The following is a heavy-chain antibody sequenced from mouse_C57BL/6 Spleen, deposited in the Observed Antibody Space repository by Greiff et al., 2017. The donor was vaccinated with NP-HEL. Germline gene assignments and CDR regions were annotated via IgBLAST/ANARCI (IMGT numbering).Heavy chain of an antibody. V-gene: IGHV1-55*01. CDR1: GYTFTSYW. J-gene: IGHJ1*03. CDR3: AKALGRYWYFDV. CDR2: IYPGSGST. Sequence: VQLQQPGAELVKPGASAKMSCKASGYTFTSYWITWVKQRPGQGLEWIGDIYPGSGSTNYNEKFKSKATLTVDTSSSTAYMQLSSLTSEDSAVYYCAKALGRYWYFDVWGTGTTVTVSS. D-gene: IGHD4-1*01.